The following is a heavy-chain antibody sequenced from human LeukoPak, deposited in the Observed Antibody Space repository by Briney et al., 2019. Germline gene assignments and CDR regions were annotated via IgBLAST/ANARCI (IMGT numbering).Heavy chain of an antibody. CDR3: AKDHLGYCSSTSCPNWFDP. D-gene: IGHD2-2*01. V-gene: IGHV3-30-3*01. CDR1: GFTFSSYA. J-gene: IGHJ5*02. CDR2: ISYDGSNK. Sequence: GGSLRLSCAASGFTFSSYAMHWVRQAPGKGLEWVAVISYDGSNKYYADSVKGRFTISRDNSKNTLYLQMNSLRAEDTAVYYCAKDHLGYCSSTSCPNWFDPWGQGTLVTVSS.